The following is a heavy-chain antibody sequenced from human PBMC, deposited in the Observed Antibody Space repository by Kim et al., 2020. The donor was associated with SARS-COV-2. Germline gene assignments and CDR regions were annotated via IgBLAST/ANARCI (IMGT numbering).Heavy chain of an antibody. V-gene: IGHV3-23*01. D-gene: IGHD6-19*01. CDR3: AKDPEYSSGWYFGSTWFDP. Sequence: GGSLRLSCAASGFTFSSYAMSWVRQAPGKGLEWVSAISGSGGSTYYADSVKGRFTISRDNSKNTLYLQMNSLRAEDTAVYYCAKDPEYSSGWYFGSTWFDPWGQGTLVTVSS. CDR1: GFTFSSYA. J-gene: IGHJ5*02. CDR2: ISGSGGST.